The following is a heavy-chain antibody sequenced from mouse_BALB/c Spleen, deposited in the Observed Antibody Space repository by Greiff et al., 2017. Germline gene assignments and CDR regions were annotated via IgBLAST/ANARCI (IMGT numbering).Heavy chain of an antibody. V-gene: IGHV1S81*02. J-gene: IGHJ4*01. D-gene: IGHD1-1*01. Sequence: VQLQQPGAELVKPGASVKLSCKASGYTFTSYWMHWVKQRPGQGLEWIGEINPSNGRTNYNEKFKSKATLTVDKSSSTAYMQLSSLTSEDSAVYYCAGVGITTVVATKAMDYWGQGTSVTVSS. CDR2: INPSNGRT. CDR3: AGVGITTVVATKAMDY. CDR1: GYTFTSYW.